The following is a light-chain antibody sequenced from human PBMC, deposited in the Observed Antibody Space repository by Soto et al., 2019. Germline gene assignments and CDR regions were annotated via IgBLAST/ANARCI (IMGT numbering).Light chain of an antibody. J-gene: IGKJ1*01. Sequence: EIVMTQSPATLSVSPGQRATLSCRASQSVSSNSLAWYVLKPGQAPRLLIYAVSTRATGIPDRFSGGGSRTNFTLTINRLEPEDSAVYHCHQSGISPWTFGQGTKVDIK. CDR2: AVS. V-gene: IGKV3-20*01. CDR3: HQSGISPWT. CDR1: QSVSSNS.